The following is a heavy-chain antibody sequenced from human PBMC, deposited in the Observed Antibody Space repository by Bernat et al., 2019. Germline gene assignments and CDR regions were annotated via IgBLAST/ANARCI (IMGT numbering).Heavy chain of an antibody. D-gene: IGHD6-13*01. J-gene: IGHJ4*02. CDR3: ARRRSSSWYSPFEY. CDR2: IYYSGST. CDR1: GGSISSSSYY. Sequence: QLQLQESRPGLVKPSETLSLTCTVSGGSISSSSYYWGWIRQPPGQGLEWIGSIYYSGSTYYNASLKSRVTISVDTSKNQCSRKLSSVADADTAVYYCARRRSSSWYSPFEYWGQGTLVTVSS. V-gene: IGHV4-39*01.